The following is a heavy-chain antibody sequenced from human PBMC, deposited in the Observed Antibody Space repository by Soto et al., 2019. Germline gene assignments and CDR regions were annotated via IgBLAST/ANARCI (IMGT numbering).Heavy chain of an antibody. CDR1: GFTFSSYA. CDR3: AKKWSSGSHFDY. V-gene: IGHV3-23*01. D-gene: IGHD6-19*01. J-gene: IGHJ4*02. Sequence: LSLTCAASGFTFSSYAMSWVRQAPGKGLEWVSAISGSGGSTYYADSVKGRFTISRDNSKNTLYLQMNSLRAEDTAVYYCAKKWSSGSHFDYWGQGTLVTVSS. CDR2: ISGSGGST.